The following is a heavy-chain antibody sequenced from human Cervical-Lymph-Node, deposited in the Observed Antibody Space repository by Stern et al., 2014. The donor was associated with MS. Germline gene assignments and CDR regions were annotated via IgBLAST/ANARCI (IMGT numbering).Heavy chain of an antibody. CDR3: AREAPVEPAATDAFDI. V-gene: IGHV3-33*01. CDR1: GFTFSTYG. D-gene: IGHD2-2*01. J-gene: IGHJ3*02. CDR2: IWADRTKS. Sequence: DPLVESGGGVVQPGRSLRLSCAASGFTFSTYGMHWVRQAPGKGLEWVAVIWADRTKSLYADSVKGRFAISRDKSKNTLYLQMNTLRTEDTSVYYCAREAPVEPAATDAFDIWGRGTMVAVSS.